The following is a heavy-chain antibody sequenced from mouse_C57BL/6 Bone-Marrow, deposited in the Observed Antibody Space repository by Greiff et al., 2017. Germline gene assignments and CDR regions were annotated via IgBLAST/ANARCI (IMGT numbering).Heavy chain of an antibody. V-gene: IGHV1-54*01. D-gene: IGHD4-1*01. J-gene: IGHJ3*01. CDR3: ARSKNWDSWFAY. CDR1: GYAFTNNL. CDR2: INPGSGGT. Sequence: QVQLQQSGAELVRPGTSVKVSCKASGYAFTNNLIEWVKQRPGQGLEWIGVINPGSGGTNYNEKFKGKATLTADKSSSTAYMQLSSLTSEDSAVYFCARSKNWDSWFAYWGQGTLVTVSA.